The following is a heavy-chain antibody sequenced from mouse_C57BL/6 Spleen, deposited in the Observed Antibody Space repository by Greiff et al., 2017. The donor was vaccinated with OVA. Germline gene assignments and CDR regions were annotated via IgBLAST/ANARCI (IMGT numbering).Heavy chain of an antibody. Sequence: VQLHQSVAELVRPGASVKLSCTASGFNIKNTYMHWVKQRPEQGLEWIGRIDPANGNPKYAPKFQGKAPITAATSSNTAYLQLSSLTSEDAAVYYCARNDGYNGYFDYWGQGTTLTVSS. J-gene: IGHJ2*01. CDR2: IDPANGNP. D-gene: IGHD2-3*01. V-gene: IGHV14-3*01. CDR1: GFNIKNTY. CDR3: ARNDGYNGYFDY.